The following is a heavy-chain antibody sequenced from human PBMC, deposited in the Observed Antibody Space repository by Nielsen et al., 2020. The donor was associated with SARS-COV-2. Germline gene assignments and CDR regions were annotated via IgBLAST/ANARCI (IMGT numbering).Heavy chain of an antibody. CDR3: ARDRGITIFGVVITGLMDV. V-gene: IGHV3-11*01. CDR1: GFTFSDYY. D-gene: IGHD3-3*01. CDR2: ISSSGSTI. Sequence: GGSLRLSCAASGFTFSDYYMSWIRQAPGKGLEWVSYISSSGSTIYYADSVKGRFTISRDNAKNSLYLQMNSLRAEDTAVYYCARDRGITIFGVVITGLMDVWGQGTTVTVSS. J-gene: IGHJ6*02.